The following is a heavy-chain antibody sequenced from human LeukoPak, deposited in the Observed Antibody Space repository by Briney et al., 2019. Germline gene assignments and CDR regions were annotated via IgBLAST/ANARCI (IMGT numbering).Heavy chain of an antibody. Sequence: ASVKVSCKASGYTFTGYYMHWVRQAPGQGREWMGWINPNSGGTNYAQKFQGRVTMTRDTSISTAYMELSRLRADDTAVYYCARDIGYCSSTRCYTHDYWGQGTLVTLSS. V-gene: IGHV1-2*02. J-gene: IGHJ4*02. D-gene: IGHD2-2*02. CDR2: INPNSGGT. CDR1: GYTFTGYY. CDR3: ARDIGYCSSTRCYTHDY.